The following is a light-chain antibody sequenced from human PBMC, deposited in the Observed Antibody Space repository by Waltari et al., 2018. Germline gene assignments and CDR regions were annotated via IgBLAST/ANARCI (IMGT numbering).Light chain of an antibody. CDR1: QRISTW. J-gene: IGKJ1*01. V-gene: IGKV1-5*03. CDR2: RAS. CDR3: QQFYNYPRT. Sequence: DIQMSQSPSTLSASVGDRVTITCRASQRISTWLAWYQQKPGKAPKLLIPRASTLESGVPSRFAGSGSGTEFTLTISSLQPDDFGTYYCQQFYNYPRTFGQGTKVEAK.